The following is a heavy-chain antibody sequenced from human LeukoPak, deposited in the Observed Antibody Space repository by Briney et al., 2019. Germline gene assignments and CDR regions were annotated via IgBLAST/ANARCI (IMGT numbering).Heavy chain of an antibody. CDR1: GFTFSSYA. V-gene: IGHV3-23*01. CDR3: ARVSRSSSQYYYYYYMDV. D-gene: IGHD6-13*01. CDR2: ISGSGGST. Sequence: GGSLRLSCAASGFTFSSYAMSWVRQAPGKGLEWVSAISGSGGSTYYADSVKGRFTISRDNSKNTLYLQMNSLRAEDTAVYYCARVSRSSSQYYYYYYMDVWGKGTTVTVSS. J-gene: IGHJ6*03.